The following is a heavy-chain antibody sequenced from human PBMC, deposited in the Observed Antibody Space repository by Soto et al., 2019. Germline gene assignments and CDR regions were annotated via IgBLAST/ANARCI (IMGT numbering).Heavy chain of an antibody. CDR2: IYYSGST. CDR3: AGDSSGYSFDY. D-gene: IGHD3-22*01. CDR1: GGSISSYY. V-gene: IGHV4-59*01. Sequence: PSETLSLTCTVPGGSISSYYWSWIRQPPGKGLEWIRYIYYSGSTNYNPSLKSRVTISVDTSKNQFSLKLSSVTAADTAVYYCAGDSSGYSFDYWGQGTLVTVSS. J-gene: IGHJ4*02.